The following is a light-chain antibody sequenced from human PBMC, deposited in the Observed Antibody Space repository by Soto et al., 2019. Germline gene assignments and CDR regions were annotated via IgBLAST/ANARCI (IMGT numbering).Light chain of an antibody. CDR2: DVS. Sequence: QSALTQPASVSGSPGQSITVSCTGTSSDVGYYNYVSWYQLHPGKAPKLMIYDVSNRPSGISNRFSGSKSGNAASLTISGLQAEDEADYYCSSYTGSNTYVFGTGTKVTVL. V-gene: IGLV2-14*03. CDR3: SSYTGSNTYV. CDR1: SSDVGYYNY. J-gene: IGLJ1*01.